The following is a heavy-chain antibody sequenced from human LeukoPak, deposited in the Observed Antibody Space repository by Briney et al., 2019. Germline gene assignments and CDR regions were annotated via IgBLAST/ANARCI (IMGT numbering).Heavy chain of an antibody. D-gene: IGHD6-19*01. CDR3: TTDGSGWYDDSTSY. CDR2: IKSKTDGGTA. J-gene: IGHJ4*02. Sequence: PGGSLRLSCAASGFTFSNAWMSWVRQAPGKGLEWVGRIKSKTDGGTADYAAPVKGRFTISRDDSKNTLYLQMNSLKTEDTAVYYCTTDGSGWYDDSTSYWGQGTLVTVSS. CDR1: GFTFSNAW. V-gene: IGHV3-15*01.